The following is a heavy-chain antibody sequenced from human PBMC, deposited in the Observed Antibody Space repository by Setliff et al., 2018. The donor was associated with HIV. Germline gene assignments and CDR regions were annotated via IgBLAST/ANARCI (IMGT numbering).Heavy chain of an antibody. V-gene: IGHV5-51*01. D-gene: IGHD3-16*01. CDR3: AKHGFERKSPYNWFDS. CDR2: VYPGDSVT. J-gene: IGHJ5*01. CDR1: GYIFTNYW. Sequence: GESLKISCKASGYIFTNYWIGWVRQMPGKGLEWIGVVYPGDSVTRYGPSFQGQVSISADRSITTAYLRWRSLRASDTAIYFCAKHGFERKSPYNWFDSWGQGTLVTVSS.